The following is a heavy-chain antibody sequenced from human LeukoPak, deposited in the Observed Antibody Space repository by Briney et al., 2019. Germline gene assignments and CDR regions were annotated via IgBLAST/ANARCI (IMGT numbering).Heavy chain of an antibody. CDR1: GFIFSNYA. V-gene: IGHV3-23*01. Sequence: PGGSLRLSCAASGFIFSNYAMSWVRQAPGKGLEWVSAIDSTGAYTWYADSVKGRFTISKDSSKTILYLQMNSLRAEDTAVYYCASGYSSGWYPFDYWGQGTLVTVSS. J-gene: IGHJ4*02. CDR3: ASGYSSGWYPFDY. CDR2: IDSTGAYT. D-gene: IGHD6-19*01.